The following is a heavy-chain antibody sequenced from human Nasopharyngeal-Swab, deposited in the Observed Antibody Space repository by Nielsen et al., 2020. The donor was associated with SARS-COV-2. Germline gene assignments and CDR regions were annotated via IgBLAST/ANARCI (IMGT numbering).Heavy chain of an antibody. CDR3: ARLNSLGVVFDY. D-gene: IGHD3-16*01. V-gene: IGHV2-70*11. J-gene: IGHJ4*02. CDR1: GFSLSTSGMC. Sequence: SGPTLLKPTQTLTLTCTFSGFSLSTSGMCVGWIRQPPGKALEWLARIDWDDDKYYSTSLKTRLTISKDTSKNQVVLTMTNMDPVDTATYYCARLNSLGVVFDYWGQGTLVTVSS. CDR2: IDWDDDK.